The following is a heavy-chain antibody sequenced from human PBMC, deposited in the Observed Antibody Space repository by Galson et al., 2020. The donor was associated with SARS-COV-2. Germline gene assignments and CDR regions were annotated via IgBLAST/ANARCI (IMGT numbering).Heavy chain of an antibody. Sequence: SETLSLTCTVSGGSISSYYWSWIRQPPGKGLEWIGYIYYSGSTNYNPSLKSRVTISVDTSKNQFSLKLSSVTAADTAVYYCAGNFDYWGQGTLVTVSS. V-gene: IGHV4-59*01. CDR2: IYYSGST. CDR3: AGNFDY. J-gene: IGHJ4*02. CDR1: GGSISSYY.